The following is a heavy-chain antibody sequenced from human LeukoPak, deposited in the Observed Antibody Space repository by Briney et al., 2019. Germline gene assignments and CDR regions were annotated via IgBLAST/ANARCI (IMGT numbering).Heavy chain of an antibody. D-gene: IGHD3-10*01. Sequence: ASVKVTCKASGYTFTSNYMHWVRQRPGQGLEWMGIINSSGGSTIYAQKFQGRVTMTRDTATSTAYMELSRLRSEDTAVYYCVREGVRYFDYWGQGTLVTVSS. V-gene: IGHV1-46*01. CDR1: GYTFTSNY. CDR3: VREGVRYFDY. J-gene: IGHJ4*02. CDR2: INSSGGST.